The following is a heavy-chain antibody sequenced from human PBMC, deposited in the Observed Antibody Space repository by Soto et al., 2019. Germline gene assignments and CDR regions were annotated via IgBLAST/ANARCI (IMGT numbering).Heavy chain of an antibody. CDR1: GFTFSSYG. V-gene: IGHV3-30*18. CDR2: ISYDGSNK. D-gene: IGHD4-17*01. J-gene: IGHJ4*02. CDR3: AKGPSYGGKVD. Sequence: QVQLVESRGGMVQPGRSLRLSCAASGFTFSSYGMHWVRQAPGKGLEWVAVISYDGSNKYYADSVKGRFTISRDNSKNTLYLQMNSLRAEDTAVYYCAKGPSYGGKVDWGQGTLVTVSS.